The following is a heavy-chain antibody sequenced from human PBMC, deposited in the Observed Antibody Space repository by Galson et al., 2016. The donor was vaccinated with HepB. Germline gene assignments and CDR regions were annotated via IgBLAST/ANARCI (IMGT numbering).Heavy chain of an antibody. J-gene: IGHJ3*02. D-gene: IGHD1-1*01. CDR3: AATQRLSGAFDI. Sequence: SVKVSCKATGFNFRSSAVQWVRQARGQRLEWIGWIVVGNGHTNYAEKFQGGVTITRDMSTGTAYMELSSLRSEDTALYYCAATQRLSGAFDIWGQGTMVTVSS. V-gene: IGHV1-58*01. CDR2: IVVGNGHT. CDR1: GFNFRSSA.